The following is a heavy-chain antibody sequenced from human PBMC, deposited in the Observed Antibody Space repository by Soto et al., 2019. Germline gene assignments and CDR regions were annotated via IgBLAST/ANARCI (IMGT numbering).Heavy chain of an antibody. Sequence: EVQLLESGGGSGQPGGSLRLSCATSGFTFSSYAMNWVRQAPGKGLEWVSAISGSGGSRNYADSVEGRFTISRNNSKNTLYLQMSSLRAEDTAVYYCARAGGIAVPGSHLDYWGQGTLVTVSS. J-gene: IGHJ4*02. CDR3: ARAGGIAVPGSHLDY. D-gene: IGHD6-19*01. V-gene: IGHV3-23*01. CDR2: ISGSGGSR. CDR1: GFTFSSYA.